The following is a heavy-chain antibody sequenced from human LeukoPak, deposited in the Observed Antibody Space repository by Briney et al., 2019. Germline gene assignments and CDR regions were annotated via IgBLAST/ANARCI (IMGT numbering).Heavy chain of an antibody. J-gene: IGHJ4*02. CDR2: IYYSGST. D-gene: IGHD3-10*01. CDR1: GGSISSSSYY. CDR3: ARGRGYYYGSGSYQDY. V-gene: IGHV4-39*07. Sequence: SETLSLACTVSGGSISSSSYYWGWIRQPPGKGLEWIGSIYYSGSTYYNPSLKSRVTISVDTSKNQFSLKLSSVTAADTAVYYCARGRGYYYGSGSYQDYWGQGTLVTVSS.